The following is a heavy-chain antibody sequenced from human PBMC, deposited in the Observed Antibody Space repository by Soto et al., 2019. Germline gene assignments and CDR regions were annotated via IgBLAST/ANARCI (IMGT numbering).Heavy chain of an antibody. D-gene: IGHD2-8*01. CDR1: GFTFSSHW. Sequence: EVQVVESGGGLVQPGGSLRLSCAASGFTFSSHWMTWVRQVPGKGLEWVANINQDGSDQYYVDSVKGRFTISRDNAKNSLCLHMNSLRVEDTSLSYCATSMRHTLNPWGQGILVTVSS. V-gene: IGHV3-7*01. CDR2: INQDGSDQ. CDR3: ATSMRHTLNP. J-gene: IGHJ5*02.